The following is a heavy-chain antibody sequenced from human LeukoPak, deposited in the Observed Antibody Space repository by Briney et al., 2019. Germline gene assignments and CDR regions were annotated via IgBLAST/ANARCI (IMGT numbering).Heavy chain of an antibody. D-gene: IGHD5-24*01. CDR3: ARVGDGYSVNYFDY. CDR2: ITSTSSTV. J-gene: IGHJ4*02. CDR1: GFTFSNAW. V-gene: IGHV3-48*02. Sequence: PGGSLRLSCAASGFTFSNAWMSWVRQAPGKGLEWVSYITSTSSTVYYADSVKGRFTVSRDNAKNSQYLQMNSLRDEDTAMFYCARVGDGYSVNYFDYWGQGTLVTVSS.